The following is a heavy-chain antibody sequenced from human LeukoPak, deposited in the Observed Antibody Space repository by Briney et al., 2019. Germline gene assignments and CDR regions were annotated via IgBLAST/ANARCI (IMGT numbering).Heavy chain of an antibody. CDR3: ARHAEYNSGWHFYLDH. CDR2: VHNVGST. D-gene: IGHD6-19*01. V-gene: IGHV4-39*01. CDR1: GVSTTNGIYY. J-gene: IGHJ4*02. Sequence: PSETLSLTXTVSGVSTTNGIYYWAWIRQPPGKGLEWIGSVHNVGSTYYNLSLRSRVTMSIDTSKNQFSLRLNSVTAADTAVYYCARHAEYNSGWHFYLDHWGQGILVTVSS.